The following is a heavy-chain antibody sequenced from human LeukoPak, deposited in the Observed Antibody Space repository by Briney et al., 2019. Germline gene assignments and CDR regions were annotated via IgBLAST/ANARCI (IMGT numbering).Heavy chain of an antibody. Sequence: GGSLRLSCAASGFPFSSYSMNWVRQAPGKGLEWVSYISSSSSTIYYADSVEGRFTISRDNAKSSLYLQMNSLRAEDTAVYYCARMNYVSSGWGAPFDSWGQGTLVTVSS. CDR2: ISSSSSTI. CDR1: GFPFSSYS. V-gene: IGHV3-48*04. D-gene: IGHD1-7*01. J-gene: IGHJ4*02. CDR3: ARMNYVSSGWGAPFDS.